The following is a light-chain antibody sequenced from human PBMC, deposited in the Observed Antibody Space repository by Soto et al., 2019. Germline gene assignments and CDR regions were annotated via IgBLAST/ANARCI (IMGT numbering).Light chain of an antibody. V-gene: IGLV2-8*01. CDR3: SSYAGSNNLL. CDR1: SRDVGGYNY. Sequence: QSVLTQPPSASGPPGQSVTISCTGTSRDVGGYNYVSWYQQHPGKAPKLMIYEVSKRPSGVPDRFSGSKSGNTASLTVSGLQAEDEADYYCSSYAGSNNLLFGGGTKLTVL. J-gene: IGLJ2*01. CDR2: EVS.